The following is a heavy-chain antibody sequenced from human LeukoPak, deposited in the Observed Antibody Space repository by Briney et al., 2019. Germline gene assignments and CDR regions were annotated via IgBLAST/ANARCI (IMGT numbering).Heavy chain of an antibody. CDR1: ADSVTANSST. V-gene: IGHV6-1*01. CDR2: TFYRSKWYN. Sequence: SQTLSLTCAISADSVTANSSTWNWIRQSPSRGLEWLGRTFYRSKWYNDYAMSVESRVTINPDTSKNQFSLQLNSVTPEDTAVYFCARGVRWSFDYWGQGTLVTVSS. D-gene: IGHD2-15*01. J-gene: IGHJ4*02. CDR3: ARGVRWSFDY.